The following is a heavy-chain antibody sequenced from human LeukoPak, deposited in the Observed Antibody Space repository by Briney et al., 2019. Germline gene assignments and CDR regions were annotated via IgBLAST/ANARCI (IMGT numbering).Heavy chain of an antibody. CDR1: GGSFSGYC. CDR2: INHSGST. J-gene: IGHJ4*02. D-gene: IGHD2-15*01. V-gene: IGHV4-34*01. Sequence: SETLSLTCAVYGGSFSGYCWSWIRQPPGKGLEWIGEINHSGSTNYNPSLKSRVTISVDTSKNQFSLKLSSVTAADTAVYYCARGRGYCSGGSCSTFIDYWGQGTLVTVSS. CDR3: ARGRGYCSGGSCSTFIDY.